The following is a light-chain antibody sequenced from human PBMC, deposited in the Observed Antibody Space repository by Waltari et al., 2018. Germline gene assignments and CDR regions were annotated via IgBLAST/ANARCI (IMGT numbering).Light chain of an antibody. J-gene: IGLJ3*02. V-gene: IGLV2-14*03. CDR1: SSDVGYYNY. Sequence: QSAPTQPPSVSGSPGQSVTISCTGTSSDVGYYNYVSWYQQYPDKAPKLLIYDVSNRPSGISDRFSGSSSGNTASLTISGLQADDEADYYCCSYTPTTTWVFGGGTRLTVL. CDR2: DVS. CDR3: CSYTPTTTWV.